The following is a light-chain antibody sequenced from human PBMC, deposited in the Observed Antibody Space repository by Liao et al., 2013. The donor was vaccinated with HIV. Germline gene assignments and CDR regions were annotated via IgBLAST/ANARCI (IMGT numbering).Light chain of an antibody. CDR1: KIGSES. CDR3: QVWDSSSDLLYV. CDR2: HAS. J-gene: IGLJ1*01. V-gene: IGLV3-21*04. Sequence: SYVLTQPASVSVAPGNTATITCGGGKIGSESVHWYQQRSGQAPVLLIYHASDRPSGIPERFSGSNSGNTATLTISRVEAGDEADYYCQVWDSSSDLLYVFGTGTKVTVL.